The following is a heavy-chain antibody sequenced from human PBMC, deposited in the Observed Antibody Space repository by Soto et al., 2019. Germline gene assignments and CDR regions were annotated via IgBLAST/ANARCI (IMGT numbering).Heavy chain of an antibody. J-gene: IGHJ4*02. V-gene: IGHV1-2*02. CDR1: GYTFTGYY. Sequence: ASVKVSCKASGYTFTGYYMHWVRQAPGQGLEWMGWINPNSGGTNYAQKFQGRVTMARDTSISTAYMELSRLRSDDTAVYYCARSEDYGGNFGYWGQGTLVTVSS. CDR3: ARSEDYGGNFGY. D-gene: IGHD4-17*01. CDR2: INPNSGGT.